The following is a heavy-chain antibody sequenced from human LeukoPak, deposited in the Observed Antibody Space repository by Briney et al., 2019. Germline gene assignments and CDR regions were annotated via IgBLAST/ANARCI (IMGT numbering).Heavy chain of an antibody. Sequence: GASVKVSCKASGGTFSSYAISWVRQAHGQGLEWMGRITPIPGVANYAQKFQDRVTITADKTTSTAYLELSSLRSEDTAVYYCARGDAFDIWGQGTMVIVSS. CDR1: GGTFSSYA. CDR3: ARGDAFDI. V-gene: IGHV1-69*04. CDR2: ITPIPGVA. J-gene: IGHJ3*02.